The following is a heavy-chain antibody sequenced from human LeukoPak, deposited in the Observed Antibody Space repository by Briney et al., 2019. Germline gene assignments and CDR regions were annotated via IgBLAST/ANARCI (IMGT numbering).Heavy chain of an antibody. D-gene: IGHD4-23*01. V-gene: IGHV3-30-3*01. J-gene: IGHJ4*02. CDR2: ISYDGSNK. CDR3: ARSYGGNSYYFDY. Sequence: GGSLRLSCAASGFTFSSYAMHWVRRAPGKGLEWVAVISYDGSNKYYADSVKGRFTISRDNSKNTLYLQMNSLRAEDTAVYYCARSYGGNSYYFDYWGQGTLVTVSS. CDR1: GFTFSSYA.